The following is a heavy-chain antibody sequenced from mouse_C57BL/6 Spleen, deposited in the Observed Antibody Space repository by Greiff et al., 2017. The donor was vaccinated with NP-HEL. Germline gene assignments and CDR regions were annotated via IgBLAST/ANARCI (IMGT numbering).Heavy chain of an antibody. Sequence: QVQLKESGPELVKPGASVKISCKASGYAFSSSWMNWVKQRPGKGLEWIGRIYPGDGDTNYNGKFKGKATLTADKSSSTAYMQLSSLTSEDSAVYFCARGIYYYGSSYDWYFDVWGTGTTVTVSS. D-gene: IGHD1-1*01. J-gene: IGHJ1*03. V-gene: IGHV1-82*01. CDR2: IYPGDGDT. CDR1: GYAFSSSW. CDR3: ARGIYYYGSSYDWYFDV.